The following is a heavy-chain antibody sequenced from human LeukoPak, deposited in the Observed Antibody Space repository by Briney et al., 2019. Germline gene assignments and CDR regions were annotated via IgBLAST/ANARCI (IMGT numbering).Heavy chain of an antibody. V-gene: IGHV3-23*01. D-gene: IGHD5-18*01. CDR2: ISGSGGST. CDR3: AKDRYSYGDFDY. CDR1: GFTLSSYA. Sequence: GGSLRLSCAASGFTLSSYAMSWVRQDPGKGLEWVSAISGSGGSTYYADSVKARFTISRDNSKNTLYLQMNSLRAEDTAVYYCAKDRYSYGDFDYWGQGTLVTVSS. J-gene: IGHJ4*02.